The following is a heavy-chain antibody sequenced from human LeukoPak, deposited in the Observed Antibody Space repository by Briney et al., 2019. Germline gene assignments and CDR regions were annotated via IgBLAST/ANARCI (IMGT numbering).Heavy chain of an antibody. CDR1: GFTFSIYA. Sequence: PGGSLRLSCAASGFTFSIYAMTWVRQAPGKGLEWVSGIGGRGGSTYYADSVKGRFTISRDNSKNTLYLQMDSLRAEDTAVYYCAKPLHVYGDSYFDYWGQGTLVTVSS. CDR2: IGGRGGST. J-gene: IGHJ4*02. D-gene: IGHD4-17*01. V-gene: IGHV3-23*01. CDR3: AKPLHVYGDSYFDY.